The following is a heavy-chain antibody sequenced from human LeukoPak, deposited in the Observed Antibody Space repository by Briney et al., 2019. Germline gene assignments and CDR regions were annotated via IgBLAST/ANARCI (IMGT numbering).Heavy chain of an antibody. D-gene: IGHD4-11*01. CDR2: ISYDGSNE. Sequence: GGSLRLSCAASGFTFSRYVMHWVRQAPGKGLEWVAIISYDGSNEYYADSVKGRFTISRDNSKNTLYLQMNSLRAEDTAVYYCAKDRGYSNYDPFYYWGQGTLVTVSS. V-gene: IGHV3-30*04. CDR1: GFTFSRYV. CDR3: AKDRGYSNYDPFYY. J-gene: IGHJ4*02.